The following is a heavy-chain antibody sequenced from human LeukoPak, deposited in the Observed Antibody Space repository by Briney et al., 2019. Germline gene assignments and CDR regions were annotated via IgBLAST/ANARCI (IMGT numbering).Heavy chain of an antibody. CDR1: GFTFRSYG. D-gene: IGHD4-17*01. V-gene: IGHV3-33*06. J-gene: IGHJ4*02. Sequence: PGGSLRLSCAASGFTFRSYGMHWARQAPGKGLEWVAVIWYDGSDKYYAGSVKGRFTISRDNSKNTLYLQMNSLRADDTAIYYCAKDRGTTTTTRECGYFDSWGQGTLVTVSS. CDR3: AKDRGTTTTTRECGYFDS. CDR2: IWYDGSDK.